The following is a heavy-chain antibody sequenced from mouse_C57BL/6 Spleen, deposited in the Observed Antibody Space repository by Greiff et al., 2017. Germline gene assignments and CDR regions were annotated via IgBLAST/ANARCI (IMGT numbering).Heavy chain of an antibody. Sequence: QVTLKVSGPGILQSSQTLSLTCSFSGFSLSTSGMGVSWIRQPPGKGLEWLAHIYWDDDKCNNPSLKSRLTISKDTSRNPVFLTFTRVDTADTATYYCARSTIVPLDYWGQGTTLTVSS. D-gene: IGHD2-5*01. V-gene: IGHV8-12*01. J-gene: IGHJ2*01. CDR2: IYWDDDK. CDR3: ARSTIVPLDY. CDR1: GFSLSTSGMG.